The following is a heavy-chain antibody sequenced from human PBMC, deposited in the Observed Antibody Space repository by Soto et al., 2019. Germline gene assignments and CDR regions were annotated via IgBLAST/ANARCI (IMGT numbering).Heavy chain of an antibody. D-gene: IGHD1-1*01. CDR3: ARVQDYYYGMDV. V-gene: IGHV2-5*02. CDR1: GFSLSTSGVG. CDR2: IYWDDDK. J-gene: IGHJ6*02. Sequence: QITLKESGPPLVKPTQTLTLTCTFSGFSLSTSGVGVGWIRQPPGKALEWLALIYWDDDKRYSPSLKSRLTITKDTSKNQVVLTMTNMDPVDTATYYCARVQDYYYGMDVWGQGTTVTVSS.